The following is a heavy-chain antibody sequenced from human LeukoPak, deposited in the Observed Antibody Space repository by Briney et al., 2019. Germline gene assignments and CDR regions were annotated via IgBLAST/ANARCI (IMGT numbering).Heavy chain of an antibody. Sequence: GGSLRLSCAASGFTFSSYAMSWVRQAPGEGLGWVSAISGSGGSTYYADSVKGRFTISRNNSKNTLYLKMNSLIAEDTAVYYCADGGDSSGYYCYHDAFDIWGQGTMVTVSS. CDR1: GFTFSSYA. V-gene: IGHV3-23*01. CDR3: ADGGDSSGYYCYHDAFDI. D-gene: IGHD3-22*01. CDR2: ISGSGGST. J-gene: IGHJ3*02.